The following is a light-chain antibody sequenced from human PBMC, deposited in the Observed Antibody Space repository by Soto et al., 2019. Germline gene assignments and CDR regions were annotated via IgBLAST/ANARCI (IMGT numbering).Light chain of an antibody. CDR2: GAF. CDR3: QQYKNWPPLT. Sequence: EIVTTQSPATLSVSPGERATLSCRASQSVSYNLAWYQQKPGQGPRLLIYGAFTRATGIPARFSGSGSGTEFTLTISSLQSEDFAVYYCQQYKNWPPLTFGGGTKVEIK. V-gene: IGKV3-15*01. CDR1: QSVSYN. J-gene: IGKJ4*01.